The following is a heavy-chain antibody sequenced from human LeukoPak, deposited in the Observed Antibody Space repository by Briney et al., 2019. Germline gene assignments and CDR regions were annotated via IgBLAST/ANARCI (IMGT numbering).Heavy chain of an antibody. CDR3: ARDLGYYDSSGYTADY. D-gene: IGHD3-22*01. V-gene: IGHV1-2*02. CDR2: INPNSGGT. CDR1: GYTFTGYY. Sequence: ASVKVSCKASGYTFTGYYMHWVRQAPGQGLEWMGWINPNSGGTNYAQKFQGRVTMTSDTSTSTAYMELRSLRSDDTAVYYCARDLGYYDSSGYTADYWGQGTLVTVSS. J-gene: IGHJ4*02.